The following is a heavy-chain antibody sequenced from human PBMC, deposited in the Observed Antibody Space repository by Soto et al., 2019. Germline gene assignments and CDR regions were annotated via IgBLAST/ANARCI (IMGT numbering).Heavy chain of an antibody. CDR2: ISYDGSNK. J-gene: IGHJ4*02. CDR1: GFTFSSYD. D-gene: IGHD2-15*01. V-gene: IGHV3-30*03. CDR3: ATKIVAATSDY. Sequence: HVQLVESGGAVVQPGRSLRLSCAASGFTFSSYDMHWVRQAPGKGLEWVAVISYDGSNKYYADFVKGRFTISRDNSKNTLYLQMNSLRTEDTAVYYCATKIVAATSDYWGQGTLVTVSS.